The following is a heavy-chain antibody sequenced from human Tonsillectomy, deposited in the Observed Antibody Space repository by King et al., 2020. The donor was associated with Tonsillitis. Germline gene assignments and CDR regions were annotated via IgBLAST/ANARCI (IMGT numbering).Heavy chain of an antibody. J-gene: IGHJ4*02. D-gene: IGHD5-18*01. CDR1: GGSFSGYY. CDR3: ARGDPWIQLWAGGYYFDY. Sequence: VQLQQWGAGLLKPSETLSLPCAVYGGSFSGYYWSWIRQPPGKGLEWIGEINHSGSTNYNPSLKSRVTISVDTSKNQFSRKLSSVTAADPAVDYCARGDPWIQLWAGGYYFDYWGQGTLGSVSS. V-gene: IGHV4-34*01. CDR2: INHSGST.